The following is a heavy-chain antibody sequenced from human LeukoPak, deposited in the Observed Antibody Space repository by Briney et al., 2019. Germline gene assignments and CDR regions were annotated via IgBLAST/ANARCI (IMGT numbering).Heavy chain of an antibody. CDR2: SYSDSNT. CDR1: GFTVSNNY. D-gene: IGHD1-14*01. V-gene: IGHV3-53*01. J-gene: IGHJ3*02. Sequence: GGSLRLSCAASGFTVSNNYMSWVRQAPGKGLEWVSISYSDSNTNYADSVKGRFTISRDTSQNTLSLQMNSLRAEDTAVYYCVRKDRDFNAAFDIWGQGTVVTVSS. CDR3: VRKDRDFNAAFDI.